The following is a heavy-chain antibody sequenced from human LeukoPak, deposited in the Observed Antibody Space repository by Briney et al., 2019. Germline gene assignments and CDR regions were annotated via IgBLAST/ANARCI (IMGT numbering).Heavy chain of an antibody. CDR2: IIPILGTA. CDR3: ASSRDGYNFDY. Sequence: GASVKVSCKASGGTFSSYAISWVRQAPGQGLEWMGRIIPILGTANYAQKFQGRVTITTDESTSTAYMELSSLRSEDTAVYYCASSRDGYNFDYWGQGTLVTVSS. CDR1: GGTFSSYA. J-gene: IGHJ4*02. D-gene: IGHD5-24*01. V-gene: IGHV1-69*11.